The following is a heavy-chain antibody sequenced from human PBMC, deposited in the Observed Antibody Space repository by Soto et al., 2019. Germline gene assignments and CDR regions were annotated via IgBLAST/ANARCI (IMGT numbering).Heavy chain of an antibody. D-gene: IGHD6-6*01. CDR1: GGSISSYY. V-gene: IGHV4-59*08. Sequence: QVQLQESGPGLVKPSETLSLTCTVSGGSISSYYWSWIRQPPGKGLEWIGYIYYSGSTNYNPSLKSRVTISVDTSKNQFSLKLSSVTAADTAVYYCARGRGPPGVYRSWYYFDYWGQGTLVTVSS. CDR2: IYYSGST. CDR3: ARGRGPPGVYRSWYYFDY. J-gene: IGHJ4*02.